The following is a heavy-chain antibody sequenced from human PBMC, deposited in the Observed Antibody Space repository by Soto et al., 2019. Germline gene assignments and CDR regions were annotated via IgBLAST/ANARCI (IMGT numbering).Heavy chain of an antibody. J-gene: IGHJ4*02. CDR1: GDSMNTNNW. D-gene: IGHD4-4*01. V-gene: IGHV4-4*02. CDR3: AFPATNDFDY. Sequence: WETLSLTFAVSGDSMNTNNWWSWVRQPPGKGLEWIGEVYHSGSTNYNPSLKSRVAISIVQSKNQFSLTVTAVTAADTAVYYCAFPATNDFDYWGQGILVTVS. CDR2: VYHSGST.